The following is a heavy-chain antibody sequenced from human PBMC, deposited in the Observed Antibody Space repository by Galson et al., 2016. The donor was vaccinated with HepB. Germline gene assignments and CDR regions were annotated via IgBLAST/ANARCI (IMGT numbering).Heavy chain of an antibody. D-gene: IGHD1-7*01. Sequence: SVKVSCKPSGGTFSNYGISWVRQAPGQGLEWMGGIIPIFGTSNYAQKFQGRVTITADASTSTFYMELSSLRSEDTAVYYCARGEQIAPIAAWYYKLDYWGQGTLVTVSS. J-gene: IGHJ4*02. CDR1: GGTFSNYG. CDR2: IIPIFGTS. V-gene: IGHV1-69*13. CDR3: ARGEQIAPIAAWYYKLDY.